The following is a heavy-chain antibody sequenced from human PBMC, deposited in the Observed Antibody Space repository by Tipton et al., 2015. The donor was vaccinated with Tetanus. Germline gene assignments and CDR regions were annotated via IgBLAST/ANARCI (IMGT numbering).Heavy chain of an antibody. Sequence: LRLSCTVSGDSLISSTYYWGWIRQPPGKGLEWIGTISYSGSTFYNPSLKSRVTISVDTAKNQFSLGLSSVTAADTAVYYCVRHSPPDSGHDWGYYYYGMDVWGQGTAVTVSS. CDR1: GDSLISSTYY. CDR3: VRHSPPDSGHDWGYYYYGMDV. D-gene: IGHD5-12*01. J-gene: IGHJ6*02. V-gene: IGHV4-39*01. CDR2: ISYSGST.